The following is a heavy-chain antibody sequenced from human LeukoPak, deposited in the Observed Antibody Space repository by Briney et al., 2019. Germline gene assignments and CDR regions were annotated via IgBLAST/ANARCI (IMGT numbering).Heavy chain of an antibody. CDR3: AKAPGPGNYYDTSGYYYFDS. D-gene: IGHD3-22*01. Sequence: GGTLRLSCAASGFTFSSYGMSWVRQAPGKGLEWVSGLSGTGFSTYYADSVEGRFTISRDNSKNTLWLQMNSLGADDTALYYCAKAPGPGNYYDTSGYYYFDSWGQGTLVTVSS. CDR2: LSGTGFST. CDR1: GFTFSSYG. V-gene: IGHV3-23*01. J-gene: IGHJ4*02.